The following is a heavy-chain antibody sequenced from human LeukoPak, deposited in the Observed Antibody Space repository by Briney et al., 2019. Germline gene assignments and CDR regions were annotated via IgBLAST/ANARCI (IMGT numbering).Heavy chain of an antibody. Sequence: ASVKVSCKTSGYTFTSYYIHWLRQAPGQRFEWMGWSDPKSGATKYEHFQGRVTMTRDTSISTAYMELSRLTSDDTAVYYCASLKNSYDSSGYLVTDAFDIWGQGTMVTVSS. D-gene: IGHD3-22*01. CDR3: ASLKNSYDSSGYLVTDAFDI. J-gene: IGHJ3*02. V-gene: IGHV1-2*02. CDR2: SDPKSGAT. CDR1: GYTFTSYY.